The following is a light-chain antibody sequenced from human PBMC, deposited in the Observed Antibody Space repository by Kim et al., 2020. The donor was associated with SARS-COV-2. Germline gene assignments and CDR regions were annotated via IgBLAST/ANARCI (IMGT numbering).Light chain of an antibody. CDR1: QGISNY. CDR3: QQCKGAPWT. J-gene: IGKJ1*01. Sequence: DIQMTQSPSSLSASVGDRVTITCRASQGISNYLAWYQQKPGKVPKRLIYAASALRSGVPSRFSGSGSWTDFTLTISSLQPEDVAVYYCQQCKGAPWTFVPGTEMDI. V-gene: IGKV1-27*01. CDR2: AAS.